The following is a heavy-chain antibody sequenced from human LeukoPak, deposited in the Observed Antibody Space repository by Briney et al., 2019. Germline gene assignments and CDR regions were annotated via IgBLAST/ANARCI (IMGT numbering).Heavy chain of an antibody. CDR3: ARRYFRAFDI. J-gene: IGHJ3*02. D-gene: IGHD3-9*01. Sequence: SETLSLTCAVYGGSFSGYYWSWIRQPPGKGLEWIGEINHSGSTDYNPSLKSRVTISVDTSKNQFSPKLSSVTAADTAVYYCARRYFRAFDIWGQGTMVTVSS. CDR1: GGSFSGYY. V-gene: IGHV4-34*01. CDR2: INHSGST.